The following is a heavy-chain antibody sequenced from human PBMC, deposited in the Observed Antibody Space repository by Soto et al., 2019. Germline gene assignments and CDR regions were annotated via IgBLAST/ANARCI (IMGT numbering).Heavy chain of an antibody. CDR3: TRDLGDAFDL. V-gene: IGHV1-18*01. J-gene: IGHJ3*01. Sequence: QVQLVQSGAEVKKPGASVKVSCKASAYTFTSYGISWVRQAPGQGLEWMGWISAYNGNTHYARRLQGRVTMTTDTTTSTAYIVLSFLRSDNTSVPYCTRDLGDAFDLLGQGTMVTVSS. CDR2: ISAYNGNT. CDR1: AYTFTSYG.